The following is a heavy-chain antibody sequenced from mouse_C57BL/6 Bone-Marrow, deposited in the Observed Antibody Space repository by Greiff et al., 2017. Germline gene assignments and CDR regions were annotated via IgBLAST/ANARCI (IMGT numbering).Heavy chain of an antibody. J-gene: IGHJ4*01. CDR1: GFTFSSYG. V-gene: IGHV5-6*01. CDR2: ISSGGSYT. Sequence: EVKLMESGGDLVKPGGSLKLSCAASGFTFSSYGMSWVRQTPDKRLEWVATISSGGSYTYYPDSVKGRFTISRDNATNTLYLQMSSLKSEDTAMYYCARHPLMDYWGQGTSVTVSS. CDR3: ARHPLMDY.